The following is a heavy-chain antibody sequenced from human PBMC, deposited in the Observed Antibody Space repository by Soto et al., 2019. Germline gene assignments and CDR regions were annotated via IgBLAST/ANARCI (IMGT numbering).Heavy chain of an antibody. CDR3: ARVRGVITQGWFDP. CDR1: GGSISSYY. Sequence: SLTCTVSGGSISSYYWSWIRQPPGKGLEWIGYIYYSGSTNYNPSLKSRVTISVDTSKNQFSLKLSSVTAADTAVYYCARVRGVITQGWFDPWGQGTLVTVSS. D-gene: IGHD3-10*01. CDR2: IYYSGST. J-gene: IGHJ5*02. V-gene: IGHV4-59*01.